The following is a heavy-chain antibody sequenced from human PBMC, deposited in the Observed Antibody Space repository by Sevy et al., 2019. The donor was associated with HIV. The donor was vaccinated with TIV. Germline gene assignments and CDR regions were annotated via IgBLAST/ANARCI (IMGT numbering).Heavy chain of an antibody. J-gene: IGHJ4*02. CDR2: IWYDGSNK. CDR1: GFTFSRYG. Sequence: GGSLRLSCVASGFTFSRYGMHWVRQAPGKGLEWVAVIWYDGSNKNYADSVKGRVTISRDNSKNTLYLQINSLRTEDTAVYYCASEYSRSSPYYFDYWGQGTLVTVSS. V-gene: IGHV3-33*08. CDR3: ASEYSRSSPYYFDY. D-gene: IGHD6-6*01.